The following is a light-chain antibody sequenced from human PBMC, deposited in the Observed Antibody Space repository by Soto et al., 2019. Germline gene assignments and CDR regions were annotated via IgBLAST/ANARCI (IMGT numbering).Light chain of an antibody. V-gene: IGKV3-20*01. Sequence: DIVLTQSPDPLSLSPGESATLSCRASYSITSDFLAWYQQEPGQAPRLLIYVASRRASGIPDRFSGSGSGTDFTLTISRLGPEDSGVYYCQQYGSSIWTFGQGTKVDIK. J-gene: IGKJ1*01. CDR1: YSITSDF. CDR2: VAS. CDR3: QQYGSSIWT.